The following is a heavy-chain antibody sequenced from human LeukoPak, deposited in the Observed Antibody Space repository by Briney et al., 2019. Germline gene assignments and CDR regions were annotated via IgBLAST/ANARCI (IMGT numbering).Heavy chain of an antibody. CDR3: ARRDIVATIDY. CDR2: ISYNGRT. V-gene: IGHV4-39*01. D-gene: IGHD5-12*01. CDR1: SGSISSSTYY. J-gene: IGHJ4*02. Sequence: SQTLSLTCTVSSGSISSSTYYWGWIRQPAGKGLEWIGDISYNGRTNYTPSLKSRVTISVDTSKNQFSLKLRFVTASDTAVYYCARRDIVATIDYWGQGTLITVSS.